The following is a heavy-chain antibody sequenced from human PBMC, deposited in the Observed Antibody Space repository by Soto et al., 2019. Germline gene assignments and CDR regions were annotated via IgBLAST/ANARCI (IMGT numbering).Heavy chain of an antibody. V-gene: IGHV4-59*01. CDR3: ARGTDSSWTNYYYYGMDV. J-gene: IGHJ6*02. CDR2: IYYSGST. CDR1: GGSISSYY. Sequence: PSETLSLTCTFSGGSISSYYWILIRQPPGKGLEWIGYIYYSGSTNYNPSLKSRVTISVDTSKNQFSLKLSSVTAADTAVYYCARGTDSSWTNYYYYGMDVWGQGTTVTVSS. D-gene: IGHD6-13*01.